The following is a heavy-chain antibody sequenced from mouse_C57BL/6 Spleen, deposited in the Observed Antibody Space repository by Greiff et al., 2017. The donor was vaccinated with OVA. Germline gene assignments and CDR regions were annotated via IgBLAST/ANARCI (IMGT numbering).Heavy chain of an antibody. CDR2: IDPSDSYT. CDR3: ARRYYGSSLFDY. D-gene: IGHD1-1*01. CDR1: GYTFTSYW. Sequence: QVHVKQPGAELVMPGASVKLSCKASGYTFTSYWMHWVKQRPGQGLEWIGEIDPSDSYTNYNQKFKGKSTLTVDKSSSTAYMQISSLTSEDSAVYYCARRYYGSSLFDYWGQGTTLTVSS. V-gene: IGHV1-69*01. J-gene: IGHJ2*01.